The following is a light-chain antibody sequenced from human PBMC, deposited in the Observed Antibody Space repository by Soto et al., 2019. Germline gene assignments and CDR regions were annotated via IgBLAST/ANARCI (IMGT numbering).Light chain of an antibody. CDR1: QTISSW. Sequence: DIQMTQSPSTLSGSVGDRVTITCRASQTISSWLAWYQQKPGKAPTLLIYKASTLKSGVPSRFSGSGSGTEFTLTISSLQPADFATYYCQHYNSYSEAFGQGTKGELK. CDR2: KAS. J-gene: IGKJ1*01. V-gene: IGKV1-5*03. CDR3: QHYNSYSEA.